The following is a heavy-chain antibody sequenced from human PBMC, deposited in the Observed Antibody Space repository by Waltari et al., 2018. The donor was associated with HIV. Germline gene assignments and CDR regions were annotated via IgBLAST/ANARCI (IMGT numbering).Heavy chain of an antibody. Sequence: QVQLVQSGAEVKKPGASVKVSCKASGYTFTGYYMHWVRQAPGQGLEGMGWSNPNSGGTNNAQTFQGRVTRTRDTSISTAYMELSRLRSDDTAVDYCARDTPDAYYEDTSGYWSWGQGTLVTVSS. CDR2: SNPNSGGT. CDR1: GYTFTGYY. J-gene: IGHJ5*02. D-gene: IGHD3-22*01. CDR3: ARDTPDAYYEDTSGYWS. V-gene: IGHV1-2*02.